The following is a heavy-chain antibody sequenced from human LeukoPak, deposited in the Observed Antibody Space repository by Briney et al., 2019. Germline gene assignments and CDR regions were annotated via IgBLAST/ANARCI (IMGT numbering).Heavy chain of an antibody. CDR3: ARDFDTVTTYYFDY. J-gene: IGHJ4*02. CDR1: RFTFSSYG. CDR2: IWYDGSNK. V-gene: IGHV3-33*01. D-gene: IGHD4-17*01. Sequence: GGSLRLSCAASRFTFSSYGMHWVRQAPGKGLEWVAVIWYDGSNKYYADSVKGRFTISRDNSKNTLYLQMNSLRAEDTAVYYCARDFDTVTTYYFDYWGQGTLVTVSS.